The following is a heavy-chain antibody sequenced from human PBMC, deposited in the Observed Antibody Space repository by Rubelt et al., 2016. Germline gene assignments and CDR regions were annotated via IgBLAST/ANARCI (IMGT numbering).Heavy chain of an antibody. Sequence: QVQLQQWGAGLLKPSETLSLTCAVYGGSFSGYYWSWIRQPPGKGLEWIGEINHSGSTNYNPSLKSRGTISVDTSKNQFALKLSSVTAADTAVYYWARNPRSGAISSWGQGTLVTVSS. CDR3: ARNPRSGAISS. D-gene: IGHD1-14*01. CDR2: INHSGST. V-gene: IGHV4-34*01. CDR1: GGSFSGYY. J-gene: IGHJ5*02.